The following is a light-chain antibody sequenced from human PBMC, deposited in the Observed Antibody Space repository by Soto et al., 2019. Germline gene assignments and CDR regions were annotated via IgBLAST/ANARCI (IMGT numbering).Light chain of an antibody. CDR2: GAS. V-gene: IGKV3-20*01. CDR3: QQYGRSPPNT. J-gene: IGKJ2*01. CDR1: QRVSKNF. Sequence: IVLTQSPDTLSLSPGDRAAHSCRASQRVSKNFLAWYQQQPGQAPRLLIYGASSRATGLPDRISGSGSGTDFTITIVSLEPEDFAVYYCQQYGRSPPNTFGQGTRLELK.